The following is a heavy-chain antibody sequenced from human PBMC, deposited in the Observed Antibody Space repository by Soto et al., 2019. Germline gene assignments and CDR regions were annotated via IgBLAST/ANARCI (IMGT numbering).Heavy chain of an antibody. CDR3: ARDRRNFYGNSEYFDF. CDR2: IYHHGRT. J-gene: IGHJ4*02. V-gene: IGHV4-38-2*02. D-gene: IGHD3-22*01. CDR1: GNSISSRYC. Sequence: PSETLSLTCGVSGNSISSRYCWAWIRQPPGKGLEWLGSIYHHGRTYYSPSLKSRVTVSLDTSKNQFYLNLRSVTAADTAVYYCARDRRNFYGNSEYFDFWGRGMQVTVSS.